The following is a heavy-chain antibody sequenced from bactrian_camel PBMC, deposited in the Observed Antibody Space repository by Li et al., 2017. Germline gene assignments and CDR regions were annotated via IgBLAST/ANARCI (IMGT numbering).Heavy chain of an antibody. CDR2: VISRADMS. CDR3: SAGRLGRSHCPRRPGADGND. D-gene: IGHD2*01. Sequence: DVQLVESGGGSVQTGGSLRLACTVSGYSVRSYCMGWFRQGPGRQREEVASVISRADMSYYADSVKGRFTVSRDSGALYLQMTSLKPEDRGMYYCSAGRLGRSHCPRRPGADGNDWGKGTQVTVS. J-gene: IGHJ4*01. V-gene: IGHV3S31*01. CDR1: GYSVRSYC.